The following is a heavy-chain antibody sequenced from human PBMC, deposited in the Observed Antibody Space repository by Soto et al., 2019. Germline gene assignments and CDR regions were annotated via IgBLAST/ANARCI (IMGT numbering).Heavy chain of an antibody. D-gene: IGHD2-21*02. CDR2: IYYSGSA. J-gene: IGHJ4*02. CDR1: GGSISSYY. V-gene: IGHV4-59*01. CDR3: ARGWGLVFDY. Sequence: SETLSLTCTVSGGSISSYYWSWIRQPPGKGLEWIGYIYYSGSANYNPSLKSRVTISVDTSKNQFSLKLSSVTAADTAVYYCARGWGLVFDYWGQGTLVTVSS.